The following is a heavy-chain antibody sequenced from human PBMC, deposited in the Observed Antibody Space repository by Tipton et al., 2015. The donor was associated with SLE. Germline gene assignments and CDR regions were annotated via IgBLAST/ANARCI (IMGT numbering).Heavy chain of an antibody. V-gene: IGHV4-39*07. CDR1: GGSISNSPYY. J-gene: IGHJ5*02. CDR3: ARHGLYWFDP. D-gene: IGHD3-16*01. CDR2: IHSSGP. Sequence: TLSLTCTVSGGSISNSPYYWGWIRQPPGKGLEWIGSIHSSGPYYSPSLESRVTRSLDTSRNQFSLKVTSVTAADTAVYYCARHGLYWFDPWGQGTLVTVSS.